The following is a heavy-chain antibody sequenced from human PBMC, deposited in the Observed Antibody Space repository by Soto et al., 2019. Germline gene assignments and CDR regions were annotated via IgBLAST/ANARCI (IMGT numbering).Heavy chain of an antibody. D-gene: IGHD1-26*01. CDR2: IKEDGSEK. CDR3: ARERELYSR. Sequence: PGGSLRLSCAASGFTFSNYWMSWVRQAPGKGLEWVANIKEDGSEKYYADSVKGRFTISRDNAKNSLYLQMNSLRAEDTAVYYCARERELYSRWGQGTQVTVSS. J-gene: IGHJ4*02. V-gene: IGHV3-7*01. CDR1: GFTFSNYW.